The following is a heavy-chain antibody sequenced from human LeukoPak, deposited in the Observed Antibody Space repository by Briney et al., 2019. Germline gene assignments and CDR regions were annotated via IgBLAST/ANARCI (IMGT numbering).Heavy chain of an antibody. CDR3: ARGRKAYRKTPNWFDP. V-gene: IGHV1-8*03. D-gene: IGHD3-16*01. CDR1: GYTFTSDD. CDR2: MNPNSGNT. Sequence: EASVKVSCKASGYTFTSDDINWVRQATGQGLEWMGWMNPNSGNTGYAQKFQGRVTITRNTSISTAYMELSSLRSEDTAVYYCARGRKAYRKTPNWFDPWGQGTLVTVSS. J-gene: IGHJ5*02.